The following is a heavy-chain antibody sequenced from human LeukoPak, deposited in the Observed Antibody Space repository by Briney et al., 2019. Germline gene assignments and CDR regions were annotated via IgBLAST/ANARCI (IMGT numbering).Heavy chain of an antibody. D-gene: IGHD3-22*01. Sequence: PSETLSLTCTVSGGSISSYYWSWIRQPPGKGLEWIGYIYYSGSTNYSPSLKSRVTISVDTSKNQFSLKLSSVTAADTAVYYCARQPNDSRYMIIDYWGQGTLVTVSS. J-gene: IGHJ4*02. CDR1: GGSISSYY. CDR3: ARQPNDSRYMIIDY. V-gene: IGHV4-59*08. CDR2: IYYSGST.